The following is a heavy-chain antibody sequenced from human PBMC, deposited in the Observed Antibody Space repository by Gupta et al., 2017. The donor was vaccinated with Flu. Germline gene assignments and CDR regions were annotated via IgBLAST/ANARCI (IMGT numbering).Heavy chain of an antibody. CDR2: ISLISNST. V-gene: IGHV3-48*02. J-gene: IGHJ6*02. CDR3: AREDIGEVPDGGWAKYGMDV. Sequence: LKLAESGGGLVPPGGSLRLSCAASGFTLSEYGMNWARQAQGKGLEWVSFISLISNSTYYVDSVRGRFTISKDNAKNSVYLQMNNLRDEDTAVYYCAREDIGEVPDGGWAKYGMDVWGQGTTVTVSS. CDR1: GFTLSEYG. D-gene: IGHD2-2*01.